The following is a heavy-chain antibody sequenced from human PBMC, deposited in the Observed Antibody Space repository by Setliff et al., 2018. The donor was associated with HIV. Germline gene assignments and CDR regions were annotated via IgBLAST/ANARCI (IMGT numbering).Heavy chain of an antibody. D-gene: IGHD6-19*01. Sequence: ASVKVSCKASGGTFSSYAISWVRQAPGQGLEWMGGIIPIFGTPNYAQKFQGRVTITTDESTSTAYMELSSLRSEDTAVYYRARESSSGHDYWGQGTLVTVSS. CDR1: GGTFSSYA. J-gene: IGHJ4*02. V-gene: IGHV1-69*05. CDR2: IIPIFGTP. CDR3: ARESSSGHDY.